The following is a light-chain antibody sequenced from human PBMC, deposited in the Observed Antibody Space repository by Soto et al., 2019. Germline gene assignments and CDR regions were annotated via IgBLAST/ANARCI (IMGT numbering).Light chain of an antibody. J-gene: IGKJ1*01. CDR3: QQRSSWPRT. CDR1: QSVRTF. Sequence: EIMLTQSQGPLSLSPGGRATLSCRASQSVRTFLAWYQLKPGQAPRLLIYDASNRASGIPARFSGSGSGTDFTLTISSLEPEDFALYYCQQRSSWPRTFCQGTKVDI. V-gene: IGKV3-11*01. CDR2: DAS.